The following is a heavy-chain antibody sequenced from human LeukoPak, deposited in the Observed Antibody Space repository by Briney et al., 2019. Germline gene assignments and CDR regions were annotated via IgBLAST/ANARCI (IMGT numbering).Heavy chain of an antibody. Sequence: VGSLRLSCVASRFTFSSYAMSSVRQAPGKGLECVSAISGSGNITYYADSVKGRFTISRDNSKNTLYLQMNSLRAEDTAVYYCAKGRYELGGWGQGTLVTVSS. CDR3: AKGRYELGG. D-gene: IGHD3-16*01. J-gene: IGHJ4*02. CDR1: RFTFSSYA. CDR2: ISGSGNIT. V-gene: IGHV3-23*01.